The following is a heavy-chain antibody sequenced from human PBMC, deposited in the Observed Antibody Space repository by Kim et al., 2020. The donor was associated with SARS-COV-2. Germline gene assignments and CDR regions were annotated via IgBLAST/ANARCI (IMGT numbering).Heavy chain of an antibody. Sequence: ETLSLTCTVSVDSINSDYWTWIRQPPGKGLEWIAYIRYSGKTAYNPSLTSRVAISIDPSRSHFSLQLTSVTTADTAVYFCARLPEITGWPFDAWGQGVLVTVSS. D-gene: IGHD6-19*01. V-gene: IGHV4-59*01. J-gene: IGHJ4*02. CDR3: ARLPEITGWPFDA. CDR2: IRYSGKT. CDR1: VDSINSDY.